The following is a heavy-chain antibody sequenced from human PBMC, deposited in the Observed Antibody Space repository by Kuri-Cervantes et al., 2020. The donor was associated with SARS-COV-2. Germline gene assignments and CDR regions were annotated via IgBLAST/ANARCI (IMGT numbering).Heavy chain of an antibody. CDR1: GGSISSGGYS. J-gene: IGHJ4*02. CDR2: IYHSGST. CDR3: ARSGDYGGYYFDY. V-gene: IGHV4-30-2*01. D-gene: IGHD4-23*01. Sequence: SETLSLTCAVSGGSISSGGYSWSWIRQPPGKGLEWIGYIYHSGSTYYNPSLKSRVTISVDTSKNQFSLKLSSVTAADTAVYYCARSGDYGGYYFDYWGQGTLVTVSS.